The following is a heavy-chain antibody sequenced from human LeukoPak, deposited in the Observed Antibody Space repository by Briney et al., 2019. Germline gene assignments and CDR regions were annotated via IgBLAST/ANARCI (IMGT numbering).Heavy chain of an antibody. J-gene: IGHJ4*02. CDR2: ISWNNVNI. Sequence: GRSLRLSCAASGFTFDDYAMHWVRQAPGKGLEWVSGISWNNVNIVYADSVKGRFTISRDNAKKSLYLQMNSLRTEDTAFYYCVKDSGFRFDYWGQGTLVTVSS. CDR1: GFTFDDYA. D-gene: IGHD1-26*01. V-gene: IGHV3-9*01. CDR3: VKDSGFRFDY.